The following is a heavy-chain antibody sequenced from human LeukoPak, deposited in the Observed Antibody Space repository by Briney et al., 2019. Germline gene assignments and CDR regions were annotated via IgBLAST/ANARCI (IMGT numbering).Heavy chain of an antibody. CDR1: GGSISSYY. CDR2: IYYSGST. Sequence: SETLSLTCTVSGGSISSYYWSWIRQPPGKGLEWIGYIYYSGSTNYNPSLKSRVTISVDTSKNQFSLKLSSVTAADTAVYYCARGLGSSTPWYYYYGMDVWGQGTTVTVSS. J-gene: IGHJ6*02. D-gene: IGHD1-26*01. CDR3: ARGLGSSTPWYYYYGMDV. V-gene: IGHV4-59*01.